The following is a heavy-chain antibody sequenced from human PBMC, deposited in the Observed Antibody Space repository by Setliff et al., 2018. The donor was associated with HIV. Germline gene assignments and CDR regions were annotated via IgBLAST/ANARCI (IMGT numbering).Heavy chain of an antibody. V-gene: IGHV1-24*01. Sequence: GASVKVSCKVSGYTLTELSMHWVRQAPGKGLEWMGGFDPEDGETIYAQKFQGRVTMTEDTSTDTAYMELSSLRSEDTAVYYCATDRILGYCSSTSCSNAFDIWVQGTMVTVSS. CDR3: ATDRILGYCSSTSCSNAFDI. D-gene: IGHD2-2*01. CDR1: GYTLTELS. J-gene: IGHJ3*02. CDR2: FDPEDGET.